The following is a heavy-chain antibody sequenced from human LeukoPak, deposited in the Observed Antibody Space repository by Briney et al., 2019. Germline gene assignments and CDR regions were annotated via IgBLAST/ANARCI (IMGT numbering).Heavy chain of an antibody. CDR2: VGHEDGTT. J-gene: IGHJ4*02. V-gene: IGHV1-24*01. CDR1: GSTLSKIS. Sequence: ASVKVSCKVSGSTLSKISIDWVRQAPGKGPEWMGSVGHEDGTTIHAQKFQGRFNMTVDTATDTAYMEMSSLMSEDTAIYYCATGAIVCDYWGQGTLVTVSS. CDR3: ATGAIVCDY. D-gene: IGHD3-9*01.